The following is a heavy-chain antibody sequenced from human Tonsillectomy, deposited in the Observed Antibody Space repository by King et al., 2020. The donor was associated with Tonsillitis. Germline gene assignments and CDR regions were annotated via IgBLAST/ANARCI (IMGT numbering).Heavy chain of an antibody. CDR1: GFTFSRYW. J-gene: IGHJ4*02. V-gene: IGHV3-7*01. Sequence: VQLVESGGGLVQPGGSLRLSCAASGFTFSRYWMTWVRQAPGKGLEWVANVNEDGSEKNYVDSVRGRFTISRDNAKNSLYLQMNSLRGEDTAVYFCAGRSCTATAFFGASSNSFDNWGQGTVVTVSS. D-gene: IGHD2-8*02. CDR3: AGRSCTATAFFGASSNSFDN. CDR2: VNEDGSEK.